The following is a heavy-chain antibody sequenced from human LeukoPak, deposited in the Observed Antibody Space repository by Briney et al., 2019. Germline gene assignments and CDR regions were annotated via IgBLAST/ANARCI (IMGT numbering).Heavy chain of an antibody. CDR2: IHEDGSDE. J-gene: IGHJ3*02. CDR3: ARTLRLGTPRAFDI. Sequence: GGSLRLSCVVSGFTFSSYWMNWVRQAPGKGLEWVANIHEDGSDEYYVDSVKGRFTISRDNAKNSLYLQMNSLRAEDTALYYCARTLRLGTPRAFDIWGRGTMVTASS. CDR1: GFTFSSYW. V-gene: IGHV3-7*05. D-gene: IGHD1-14*01.